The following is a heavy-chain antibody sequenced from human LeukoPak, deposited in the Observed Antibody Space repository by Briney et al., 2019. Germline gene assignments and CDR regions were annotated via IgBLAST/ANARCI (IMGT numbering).Heavy chain of an antibody. V-gene: IGHV1-2*02. CDR3: ARVPGPYTTSRFDY. CDR1: GYTFTGYY. CDR2: IDPDSGGT. Sequence: ASVKVSCKTSGYTFTGYYLHWVRQAPGQGLEWMGRIDPDSGGTHYAQKFQVRVTVTRDTSITTVYMELSGLTSDDTAVYYCARVPGPYTTSRFDYWGQGTPVTVSS. D-gene: IGHD2-2*02. J-gene: IGHJ4*02.